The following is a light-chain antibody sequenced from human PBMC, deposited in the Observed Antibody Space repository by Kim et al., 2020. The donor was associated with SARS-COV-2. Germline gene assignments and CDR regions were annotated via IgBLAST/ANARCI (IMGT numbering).Light chain of an antibody. CDR2: DAS. J-gene: IGKJ4*01. V-gene: IGKV3-11*01. CDR3: QQRDSWPPAVS. CDR1: PSIDPS. Sequence: PGERATLSCRASPSIDPSLAWYQHRPGQAPRLLVYDASIRATGVPDRFSGSGSGTDFTLTISSLEPEDFSTYYCQQRDSWPPAVSFGGGTKVDIK.